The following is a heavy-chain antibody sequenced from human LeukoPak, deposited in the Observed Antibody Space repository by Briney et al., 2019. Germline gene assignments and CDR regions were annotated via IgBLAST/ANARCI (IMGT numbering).Heavy chain of an antibody. Sequence: GASVKVSCKASGYTFTGYYMHWVRQAPGQGLEWMGWINPNSGGTNYAQKFQGRVTMTRDTSISTAYMQPNSLRSDDTAVYYCARGGDGNRRDFDYWGQGTLVTVSS. CDR3: ARGGDGNRRDFDY. CDR2: INPNSGGT. J-gene: IGHJ4*02. V-gene: IGHV1-2*02. D-gene: IGHD5-24*01. CDR1: GYTFTGYY.